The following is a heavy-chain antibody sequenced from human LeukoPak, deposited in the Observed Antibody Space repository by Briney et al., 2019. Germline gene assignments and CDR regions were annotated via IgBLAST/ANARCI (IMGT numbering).Heavy chain of an antibody. CDR2: ISSSSSTI. Sequence: PGGSLRLSCAASVLNFSSYSRHGVRQAPGKGLEWVSYISSSSSTIYYADSVKGRFTISRDNAKNSLYLQMNSLRDEDTAVYYCAREGDLGCCSSTNCYPTRYYFDYWGQGTLVTVSS. J-gene: IGHJ4*02. CDR3: AREGDLGCCSSTNCYPTRYYFDY. D-gene: IGHD2-2*01. CDR1: VLNFSSYS. V-gene: IGHV3-48*02.